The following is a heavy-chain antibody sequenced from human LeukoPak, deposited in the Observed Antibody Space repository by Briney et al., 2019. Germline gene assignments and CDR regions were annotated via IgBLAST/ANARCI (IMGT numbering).Heavy chain of an antibody. J-gene: IGHJ6*02. CDR2: ISSSGSTI. Sequence: GGSLRLSCAASGFTFSSYAMNWVRQAPGKGLEWVSYISSSGSTIYYADSVKGRFTISRDNAKNSLYLQMNSLRAGDTAVYYCARDLGSWKRGFYYYYGMDVWGQGTTVTVSS. D-gene: IGHD2-15*01. CDR1: GFTFSSYA. CDR3: ARDLGSWKRGFYYYYGMDV. V-gene: IGHV3-48*03.